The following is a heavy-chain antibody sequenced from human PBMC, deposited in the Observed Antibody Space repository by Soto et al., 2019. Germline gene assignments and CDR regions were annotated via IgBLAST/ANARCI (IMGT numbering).Heavy chain of an antibody. CDR3: ASSRVMYAASDY. Sequence: ASVKVSCKASGYTFTGYYMHWVRQAPGRGLEWMGWINPNSGGTNYAQKFQGWVTMTRDTSISTAYMELSRLRSDDTAVYYCASSRVMYAASDYWGQGTLVTVSS. CDR2: INPNSGGT. V-gene: IGHV1-2*04. D-gene: IGHD2-8*01. CDR1: GYTFTGYY. J-gene: IGHJ4*02.